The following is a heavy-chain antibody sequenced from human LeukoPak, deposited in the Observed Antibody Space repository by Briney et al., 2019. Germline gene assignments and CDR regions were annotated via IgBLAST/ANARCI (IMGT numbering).Heavy chain of an antibody. J-gene: IGHJ4*02. CDR2: INTDGSST. V-gene: IGHV3-74*01. Sequence: GGSLRLSCAASGFTFSSYWMHWVRQAPGKGLVWVSRINTDGSSTTYADSVKGRFTISRDNSKNTLFLQMNSLRAEDTAVYYCAKMTGLDYFDYWGQGTLVTVSS. D-gene: IGHD1-14*01. CDR3: AKMTGLDYFDY. CDR1: GFTFSSYW.